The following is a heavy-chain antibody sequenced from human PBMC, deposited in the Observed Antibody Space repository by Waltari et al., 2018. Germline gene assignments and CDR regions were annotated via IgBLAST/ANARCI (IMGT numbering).Heavy chain of an antibody. CDR3: ARLSSSWNEKGAFDI. CDR1: GFTLRSFW. CDR2: MNRDGSET. D-gene: IGHD6-13*01. Sequence: EVQLVESGGGLVQPGGSLRLSCGGTGFTLRSFWMGWVRQAPGKGLDWVANMNRDGSETYYVDSVKGRFTISRDNAKNSLYLEMNTLRVEDTAIYYCARLSSSWNEKGAFDIWGQGTMVTVSS. J-gene: IGHJ3*02. V-gene: IGHV3-7*01.